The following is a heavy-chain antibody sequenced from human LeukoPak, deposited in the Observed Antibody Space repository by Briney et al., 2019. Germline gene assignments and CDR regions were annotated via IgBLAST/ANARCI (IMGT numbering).Heavy chain of an antibody. Sequence: GGSLRLSCAASGFTFSSYSMNWVRQAPGKRLEWVSSISSSSSYIYYADSVKGRFTISRDNAKNSLYLQMNSLRAEDTAVYYCARAAIVVVVAATPSAWFDPWGQGTLVTVSS. D-gene: IGHD2-15*01. V-gene: IGHV3-21*01. CDR1: GFTFSSYS. CDR2: ISSSSSYI. CDR3: ARAAIVVVVAATPSAWFDP. J-gene: IGHJ5*02.